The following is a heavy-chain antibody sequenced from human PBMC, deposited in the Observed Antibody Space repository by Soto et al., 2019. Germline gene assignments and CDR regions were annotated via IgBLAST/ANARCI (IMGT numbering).Heavy chain of an antibody. V-gene: IGHV3-53*02. J-gene: IGHJ6*02. D-gene: IGHD1-26*01. CDR2: TFTGGST. CDR1: GFSVTTNY. Sequence: EVQLVETGGGLIQPGGSLRLSCLASGFSVTTNYIIWVRQPPGKGLEWVSTTFTGGSTHYADSVKGRFSISRDNSKNTVYPQMNNLRVEDTDIYYCAKKPPSSIQGWAFGMDVWGQGTTVSVSS. CDR3: AKKPPSSIQGWAFGMDV.